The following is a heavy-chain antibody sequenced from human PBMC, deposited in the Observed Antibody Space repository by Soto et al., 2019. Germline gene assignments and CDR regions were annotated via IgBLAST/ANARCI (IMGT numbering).Heavy chain of an antibody. CDR3: ATDGWIMVVVAANHFDY. D-gene: IGHD2-15*01. CDR2: ISGSGGST. V-gene: IGHV3-23*01. Sequence: EVQLLESGGGLVQPGGSLRLSCAASGFTFSSYAMSWVRQAPGQGLEWVSAISGSGGSTYYADSVKGRFTISRDNSKNTLYLQMNSLRAEDTAVYYCATDGWIMVVVAANHFDYWGQGTLVTFSS. CDR1: GFTFSSYA. J-gene: IGHJ4*02.